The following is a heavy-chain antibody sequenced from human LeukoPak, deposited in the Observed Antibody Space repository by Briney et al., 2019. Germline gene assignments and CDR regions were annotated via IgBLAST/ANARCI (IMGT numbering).Heavy chain of an antibody. CDR1: GFTFSSYS. CDR3: AREIDYSGNPIDY. J-gene: IGHJ4*02. V-gene: IGHV3-48*04. Sequence: GGSLRLSCAASGFTFSSYSMNWVRQAPGKGLEWVSYISSSSSTIYYADSVKGRFTISRDNSKNTMYLQMNSLRAEDTAVYYCAREIDYSGNPIDYWGQGTLVTVSS. D-gene: IGHD4-23*01. CDR2: ISSSSSTI.